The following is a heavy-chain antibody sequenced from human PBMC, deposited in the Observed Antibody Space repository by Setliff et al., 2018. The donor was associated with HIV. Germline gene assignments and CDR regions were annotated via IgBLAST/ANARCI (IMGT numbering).Heavy chain of an antibody. CDR2: FDPEDGET. CDR3: ATAYKNTYYYGSGSNKDNWFDP. V-gene: IGHV1-24*01. CDR1: GYTLTELS. J-gene: IGHJ5*02. Sequence: ASVKVSCKVSGYTLTELSMHWMRQAPGKGLEWMGGFDPEDGETIYAQKFQGRVTMTEDTSTDTAYMELSSLRSEDTAVYYCATAYKNTYYYGSGSNKDNWFDPWGQGTLVTVSS. D-gene: IGHD3-10*01.